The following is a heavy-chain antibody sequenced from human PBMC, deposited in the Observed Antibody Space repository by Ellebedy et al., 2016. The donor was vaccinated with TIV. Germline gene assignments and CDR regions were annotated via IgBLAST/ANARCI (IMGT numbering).Heavy chain of an antibody. CDR3: ARQSYYDFWSGYYRGDNDAFDI. Sequence: SETLSLTCFVSGSSISSYYWSWIRQSPGKGLEYFGYIDNSGSTNYNPSLKSRVTISVDTSKNQFSLKLSSVTAAGTAVYYCARQSYYDFWSGYYRGDNDAFDIWGQGTMVTVSS. D-gene: IGHD3-3*01. CDR2: IDNSGST. J-gene: IGHJ3*02. CDR1: GSSISSYY. V-gene: IGHV4-59*08.